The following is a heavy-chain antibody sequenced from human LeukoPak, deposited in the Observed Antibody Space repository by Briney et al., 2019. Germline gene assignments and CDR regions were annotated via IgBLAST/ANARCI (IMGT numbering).Heavy chain of an antibody. CDR2: ISGSGGST. D-gene: IGHD5-12*01. CDR1: GFTFSDYY. J-gene: IGHJ4*02. CDR3: AKDLRGYDFDY. Sequence: GGSLRLSCAVSGFTFSDYYMNWIRQAPGKGLEWVSAISGSGGSTYYADSVKGRFTISRDNSKNTLYLQMNSLRAEDTAVYYCAKDLRGYDFDYWGQGTLVTVSS. V-gene: IGHV3-23*01.